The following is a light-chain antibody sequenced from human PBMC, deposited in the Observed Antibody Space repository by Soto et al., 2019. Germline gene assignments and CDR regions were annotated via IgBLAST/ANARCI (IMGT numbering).Light chain of an antibody. V-gene: IGKV1-39*01. Sequence: DIQMTQSPSSLSASVGDRVTVTCRASQDVTRYLNWYQQKPGKAPELLIYAASTLQSGVPSRFSGSGSGTDFTLTISSLQPEDFATYFCQQTYSHPMAFGQGTKVDIK. J-gene: IGKJ1*01. CDR2: AAS. CDR3: QQTYSHPMA. CDR1: QDVTRY.